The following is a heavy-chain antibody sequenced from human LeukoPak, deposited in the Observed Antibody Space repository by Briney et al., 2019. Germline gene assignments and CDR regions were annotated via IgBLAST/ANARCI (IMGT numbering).Heavy chain of an antibody. J-gene: IGHJ5*02. CDR2: IYSDNT. CDR3: ARDGGDCYDL. Sequence: GGPLRLSCTVSGFTVSSNSMSWVRQAPGKGLEWVSFIYSDNTHYSDSVKGRFTISRDNSKNTLYLQMNSLRAEDTAVYYCARDGGDCYDLWGQGTLVTVSS. CDR1: GFTVSSNS. D-gene: IGHD2-21*02. V-gene: IGHV3-53*01.